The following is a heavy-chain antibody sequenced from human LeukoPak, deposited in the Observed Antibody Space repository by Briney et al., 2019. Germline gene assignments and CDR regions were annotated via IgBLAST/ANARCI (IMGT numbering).Heavy chain of an antibody. CDR1: GFTFSSYG. CDR2: IWYDGSNK. J-gene: IGHJ3*02. Sequence: GGSLRLSCAASGFTFSSYGMHWVRQAPGKGLEWVAVIWYDGSNKYYADSVKGRFTIPRDNSKNTLYLQMNSLRAEDTAVYYCARVSKIYDAFDIWGQGTMVTVSS. CDR3: ARVSKIYDAFDI. V-gene: IGHV3-33*01.